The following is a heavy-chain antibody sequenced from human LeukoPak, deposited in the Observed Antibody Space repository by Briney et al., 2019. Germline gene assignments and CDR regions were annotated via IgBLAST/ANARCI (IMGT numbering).Heavy chain of an antibody. CDR2: ISGSGGTT. CDR1: GFTFSNYG. Sequence: QPGGSLRLSCAASGFTFSNYGMRWVRQAPGKGLEWVSAISGSGGTTYYADSVKGRFTISRDNAKNSLYLQMNSLRAEDTAVYYCAREDTAMVRFDYWGQGTLVTVSS. CDR3: AREDTAMVRFDY. J-gene: IGHJ4*02. V-gene: IGHV3-23*01. D-gene: IGHD5-18*01.